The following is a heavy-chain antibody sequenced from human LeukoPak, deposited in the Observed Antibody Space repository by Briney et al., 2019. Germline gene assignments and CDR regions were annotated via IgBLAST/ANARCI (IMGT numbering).Heavy chain of an antibody. CDR3: AKVGSSWYVYYYYYMDV. Sequence: GGSLRLSCAASGFTFSSSAMSWVRQAPGKGLEWVSSISGSGSGGSTYYADSVKGRFTISRDNSKNTLYLQMNSLRAEDTAVYYCAKVGSSWYVYYYYYMDVWGKGTTVTVSS. CDR2: ISGSGSGGST. D-gene: IGHD6-13*01. V-gene: IGHV3-23*01. CDR1: GFTFSSSA. J-gene: IGHJ6*03.